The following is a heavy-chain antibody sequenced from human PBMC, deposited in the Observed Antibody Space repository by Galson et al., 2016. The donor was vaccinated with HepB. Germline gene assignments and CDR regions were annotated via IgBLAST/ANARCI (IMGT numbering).Heavy chain of an antibody. CDR2: ISASGAI. J-gene: IGHJ2*01. D-gene: IGHD2-15*01. CDR3: AKEMSVCTGGNCYLFWYFGV. CDR1: GFTFSSFA. V-gene: IGHV3-23*01. Sequence: SLRLSCAASGFTFSSFAMTWVRLPQGKGLEWVSSISASGAIFYAESVKGRFTISRDTSRSTAYLQMNSLGADDTSIYYCAKEMSVCTGGNCYLFWYFGVWGRGTPVSVSS.